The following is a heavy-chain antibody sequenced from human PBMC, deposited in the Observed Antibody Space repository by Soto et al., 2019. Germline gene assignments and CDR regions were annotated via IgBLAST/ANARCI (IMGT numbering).Heavy chain of an antibody. CDR2: IYYSGST. CDR3: ATIKLGSNRLDY. V-gene: IGHV4-30-4*01. Sequence: QVQLQESGPGLVKPSQTLSLTCTVSGGSISSGDYYWSWIRQPPGKGLEWIGYIYYSGSTYYNPSLTSRVTISVDTSKNHFALKLSSVTPADTAVHYCATIKLGSNRLDYWGQGTLVIVSS. CDR1: GGSISSGDYY. D-gene: IGHD3-10*01. J-gene: IGHJ4*02.